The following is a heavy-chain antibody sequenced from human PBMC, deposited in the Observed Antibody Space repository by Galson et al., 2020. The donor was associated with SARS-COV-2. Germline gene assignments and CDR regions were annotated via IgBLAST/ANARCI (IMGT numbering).Heavy chain of an antibody. D-gene: IGHD3-22*01. CDR3: ARALQSGELTMIVVVINHPALFDY. J-gene: IGHJ4*02. CDR2: IKQDGSEK. V-gene: IGHV3-7*01. CDR1: GFTFSSYW. Sequence: GGSLRLSCAASGFTFSSYWMSWVRQAPGKGLEWVANIKQDGSEKYYVDSVKGRFTISRDNAKNSLYLQMNSLRAEDTAVYYCARALQSGELTMIVVVINHPALFDYWGQGTLVTVSS.